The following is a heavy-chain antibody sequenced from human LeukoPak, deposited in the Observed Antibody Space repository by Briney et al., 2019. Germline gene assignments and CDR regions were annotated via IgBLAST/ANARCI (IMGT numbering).Heavy chain of an antibody. CDR2: IKTDGSQK. V-gene: IGHV3-7*01. J-gene: IGHJ4*02. D-gene: IGHD3-3*01. CDR1: GFTFSSHG. CDR3: ARGLLEWLRLETYYFDY. Sequence: GGTLRLSCAASGFTFSSHGMSWVRQAPGKGLEWVANIKTDGSQKYYVDSVKGRFNISRDNAKNSLYLQMNSLRVDDTATYYCARGLLEWLRLETYYFDYWGQGSQVTVSS.